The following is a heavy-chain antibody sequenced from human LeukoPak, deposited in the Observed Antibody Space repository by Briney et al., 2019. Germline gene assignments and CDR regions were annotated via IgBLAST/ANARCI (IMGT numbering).Heavy chain of an antibody. Sequence: GGSLRLSCAASGFTFSTYWMHWVRQAPGKGLVWVSRISSDGSSISYADSVKGRFAISRDNAKNTLYLQMNSLRVEDAAVYYCARVVGYSSSWYSGFDCWGQGTLVTVS. D-gene: IGHD6-13*01. V-gene: IGHV3-74*01. CDR3: ARVVGYSSSWYSGFDC. J-gene: IGHJ4*02. CDR2: ISSDGSSI. CDR1: GFTFSTYW.